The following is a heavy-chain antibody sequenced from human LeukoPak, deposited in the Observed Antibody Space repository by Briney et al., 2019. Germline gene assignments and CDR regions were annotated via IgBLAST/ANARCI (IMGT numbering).Heavy chain of an antibody. D-gene: IGHD2-2*01. CDR1: GYTVTDYY. CDR2: INPNSGGT. Sequence: SVKVSCKASGYTVTDYYMHWVRLAPGQGLEWMGWINPNSGGTNYVQKFQGWVTMTRDTSINTAYMELSRLTSDDTAVYYCARANFLYCSSTSCLFDYWGQGTLVTVSS. J-gene: IGHJ4*02. CDR3: ARANFLYCSSTSCLFDY. V-gene: IGHV1-2*04.